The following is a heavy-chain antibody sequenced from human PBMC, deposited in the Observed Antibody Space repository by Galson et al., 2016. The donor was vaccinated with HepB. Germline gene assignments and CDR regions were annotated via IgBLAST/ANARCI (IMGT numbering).Heavy chain of an antibody. Sequence: SLRLSCAGSGLRFYDHAFHWVRQAPGKGLEWVAGISWNNGRIGYADSVKGRFTITRDNPNNSLHLQMKTLRPEDTALYYCAKDISPQYDSSGYFTRRRMQHWGQGTLVTVSS. CDR3: AKDISPQYDSSGYFTRRRMQH. CDR2: ISWNNGRI. D-gene: IGHD3-22*01. V-gene: IGHV3-9*01. J-gene: IGHJ1*01. CDR1: GLRFYDHA.